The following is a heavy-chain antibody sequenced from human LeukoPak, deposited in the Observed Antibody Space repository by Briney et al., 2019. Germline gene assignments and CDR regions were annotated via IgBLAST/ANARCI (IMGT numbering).Heavy chain of an antibody. J-gene: IGHJ4*02. V-gene: IGHV3-48*02. Sequence: PGGSLRLSCAASGFTFSSYSMNWVRQAPGKGLEWVSYISSSSGTIYYADSVKGRFTISRDNAKNSLYLEMNSLRDEDTAVYYCAREYFGLGSYFDYWGQGTLVTVSS. CDR1: GFTFSSYS. CDR2: ISSSSGTI. CDR3: AREYFGLGSYFDY. D-gene: IGHD3-10*01.